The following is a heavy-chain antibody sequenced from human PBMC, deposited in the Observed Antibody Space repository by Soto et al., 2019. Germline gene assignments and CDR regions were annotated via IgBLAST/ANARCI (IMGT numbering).Heavy chain of an antibody. CDR2: ISRDGDVT. D-gene: IGHD3-16*01. CDR3: VVRGSAFDI. V-gene: IGHV3-64D*08. Sequence: PGGSLRLSCSASGFTFSGDAVHWVRQAPGRGLQYVSGISRDGDVTQYADSVKGRFFISRDNSKNTLFLQMSGLRLEDTAVYYCVVRGSAFDIWGQGTKVTVSS. J-gene: IGHJ3*02. CDR1: GFTFSGDA.